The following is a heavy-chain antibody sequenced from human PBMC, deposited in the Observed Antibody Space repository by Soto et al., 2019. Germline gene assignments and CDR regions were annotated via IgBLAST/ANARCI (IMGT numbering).Heavy chain of an antibody. J-gene: IGHJ3*02. CDR1: GYIFTSYG. CDR2: ISANNGNT. V-gene: IGHV1-18*01. Sequence: ASVKVSCKASGYIFTSYGISWERQAPGQGLDWMGWISANNGNTYYAQKFQGRVTMNTDTPTRTIYMELRSLRSDDTAVYYCARDLQFYSDSSGYRDVFDIWGQGTMVTVSS. CDR3: ARDLQFYSDSSGYRDVFDI. D-gene: IGHD3-22*01.